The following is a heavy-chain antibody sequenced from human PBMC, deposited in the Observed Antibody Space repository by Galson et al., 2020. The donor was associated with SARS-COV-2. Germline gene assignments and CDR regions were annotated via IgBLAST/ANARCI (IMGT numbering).Heavy chain of an antibody. D-gene: IGHD4-17*01. V-gene: IGHV4-59*08. CDR3: ARANYGGNSEFAFDI. J-gene: IGHJ3*02. Sequence: SETLSLTCTVSGGSISSYYWSWIRQPPGKGLEWIGYIYYSGSTNYNPSLKSRVTISVDTSKNQFSLKLSSVTAADTAVYYCARANYGGNSEFAFDIWGQGTMVTVSS. CDR2: IYYSGST. CDR1: GGSISSYY.